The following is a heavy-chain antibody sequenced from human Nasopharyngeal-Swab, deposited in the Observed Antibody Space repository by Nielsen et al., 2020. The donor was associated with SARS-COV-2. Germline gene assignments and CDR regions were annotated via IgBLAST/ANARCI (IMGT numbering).Heavy chain of an antibody. Sequence: GESLKISCAASGFTFSSYAMHWVRQAPGKGLEWVAVISYDGSNKYYADSVKGRFTISRDNSKNTLYLQMNSLRAEDTAGYYCARDLGDVWGKGTTVTVSS. CDR2: ISYDGSNK. V-gene: IGHV3-30-3*01. J-gene: IGHJ6*04. CDR3: ARDLGDV. CDR1: GFTFSSYA.